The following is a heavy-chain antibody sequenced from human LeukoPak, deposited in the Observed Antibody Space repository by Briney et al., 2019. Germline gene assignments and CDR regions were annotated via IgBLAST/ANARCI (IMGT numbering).Heavy chain of an antibody. CDR2: IYPGDSDT. Sequence: GESLKISCKGSGYSFTNYGIGWVRQMPGKGLEWMGIIYPGDSDTRYSPSFQGQVTISGDRSISAACLQWSTLKASDTAMYYCARRSVGNTFDYWGQGTLVTVSS. J-gene: IGHJ4*02. D-gene: IGHD2-15*01. V-gene: IGHV5-51*01. CDR3: ARRSVGNTFDY. CDR1: GYSFTNYG.